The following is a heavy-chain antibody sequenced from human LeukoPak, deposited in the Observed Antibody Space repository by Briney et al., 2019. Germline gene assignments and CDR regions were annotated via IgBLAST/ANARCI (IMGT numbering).Heavy chain of an antibody. J-gene: IGHJ4*02. D-gene: IGHD5-18*01. CDR3: ARERGYSYGYDY. CDR1: GFTFSSYE. Sequence: GGSLRLSCAASGFTFSSYEMNWVRQAPGKGREWVSYISSSGTTIYYADSVKGRFTISRDNAKNSLYLQMNSLRAEDTAVYYCARERGYSYGYDYWGQGTLVTVSS. CDR2: ISSSGTTI. V-gene: IGHV3-48*03.